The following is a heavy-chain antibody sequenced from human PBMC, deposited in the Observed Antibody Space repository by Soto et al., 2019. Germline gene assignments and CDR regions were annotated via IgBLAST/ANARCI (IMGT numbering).Heavy chain of an antibody. D-gene: IGHD2-8*01. CDR1: GFTFSVDY. CDR2: ISTSSSYT. V-gene: IGHV3-11*06. CDR3: ARLIGNSWLDS. Sequence: PGGSLRLSFTASGFTFSVDYMSWIRQAPGKGLEWVSYISTSSSYTNYADSVKGRITINPDTSNNQFSLQLNSVTPDDTAVYYCARLIGNSWLDSWGQGTLGTVSS. J-gene: IGHJ5*01.